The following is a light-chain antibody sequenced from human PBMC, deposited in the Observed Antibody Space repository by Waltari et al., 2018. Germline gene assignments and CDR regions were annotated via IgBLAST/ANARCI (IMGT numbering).Light chain of an antibody. CDR2: DAS. J-gene: IGKJ4*01. V-gene: IGKV3-11*01. Sequence: EIVLTQSPATLSLSPGERATLSCRASQSVSSYLAWYHQNPGQAPRLLIYDASNRATGIPARFSGSGSGTDFTLTISSLEPEDFAVYYCQQRSNWPLTFGGGTKVEIK. CDR1: QSVSSY. CDR3: QQRSNWPLT.